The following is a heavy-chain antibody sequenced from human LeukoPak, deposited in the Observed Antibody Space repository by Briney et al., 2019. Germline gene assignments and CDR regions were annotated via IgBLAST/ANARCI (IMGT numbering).Heavy chain of an antibody. CDR1: GFTFSSYA. D-gene: IGHD1-14*01. Sequence: GGSLRLSCAASGFTFSSYAMSWVRQAPGKGLEWVANIKEDGSKRYYVDSVKGRFTISRDNAQNSLYLQMNSLRAEDTAVYYCAREIPREMNAFDIWGQGTLVTVSS. CDR2: IKEDGSKR. CDR3: AREIPREMNAFDI. J-gene: IGHJ3*02. V-gene: IGHV3-7*01.